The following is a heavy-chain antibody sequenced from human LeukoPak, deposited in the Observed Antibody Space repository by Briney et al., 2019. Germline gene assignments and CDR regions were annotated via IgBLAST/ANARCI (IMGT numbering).Heavy chain of an antibody. CDR1: GDSFTSYY. J-gene: IGHJ4*02. CDR3: ASGSGYYIPNDY. Sequence: ASVKVSCKASGDSFTSYYMHWVRQAPGQGLEWMGIINPSGGSTSYAQKFQGRVTMTRDMSTSTVYMELSSLRSEDTAVYYCASGSGYYIPNDYWGQGTLVTVSS. V-gene: IGHV1-46*01. CDR2: INPSGGST. D-gene: IGHD3-22*01.